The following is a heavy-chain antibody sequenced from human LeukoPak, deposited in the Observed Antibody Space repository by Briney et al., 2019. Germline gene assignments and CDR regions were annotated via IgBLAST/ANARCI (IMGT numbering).Heavy chain of an antibody. J-gene: IGHJ4*02. Sequence: SETLSLTCTVSGDSITSHSWSWIRLPPGKRLEWIGYIHSSGSTSYSPSLESRVTITRDTSKNQFSLKMTAVTAADTAVYYCAVSGYGSTDSWGQGTLVTVSS. D-gene: IGHD3-10*01. CDR1: GDSITSHS. V-gene: IGHV4-59*03. CDR3: AVSGYGSTDS. CDR2: IHSSGST.